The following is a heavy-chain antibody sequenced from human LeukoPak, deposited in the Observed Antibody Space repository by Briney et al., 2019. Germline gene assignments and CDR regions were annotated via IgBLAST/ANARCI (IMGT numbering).Heavy chain of an antibody. Sequence: PSETLSLTCTVSGGSISSGSYYWSWIRQPAGKGLGWIGRIYTSGSTNYNPSLKSRVTISVDTSKNQFSLKLSSVTAADTAVYYRARQHRPDFWSGYYKAWFDPWGQGTLVTVSS. D-gene: IGHD3-3*01. CDR2: IYTSGST. J-gene: IGHJ5*02. CDR3: ARQHRPDFWSGYYKAWFDP. CDR1: GGSISSGSYY. V-gene: IGHV4-61*02.